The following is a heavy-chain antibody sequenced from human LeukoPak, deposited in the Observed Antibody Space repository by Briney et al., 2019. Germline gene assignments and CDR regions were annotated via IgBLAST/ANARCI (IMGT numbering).Heavy chain of an antibody. CDR3: ASGHKYDSSSPHPDDP. CDR1: GVSFSGYY. J-gene: IGHJ5*02. D-gene: IGHD6-6*01. CDR2: INHSGST. V-gene: IGHV4-34*01. Sequence: SETLSLTCAVYGVSFSGYYWSWIRQPPGKGLEWIGEINHSGSTNYNPSLKSRVTISVDTSKNQVSLKLSSVTAADAAVYYCASGHKYDSSSPHPDDPWGQGTLVTVSS.